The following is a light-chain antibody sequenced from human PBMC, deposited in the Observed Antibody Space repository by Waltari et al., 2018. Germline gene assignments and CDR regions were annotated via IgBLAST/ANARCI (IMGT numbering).Light chain of an antibody. CDR3: QQYYSSPPYT. J-gene: IGKJ2*01. V-gene: IGKV4-1*01. CDR1: QSVLYRSNNKNY. CDR2: WAC. Sequence: DIVMTQSPDSLAVSLGERATINCKSSQSVLYRSNNKNYSASYQQKPGQSTKELIYWACTRESGVPDRFSGSGSGTDFTLTISSLQAEDVAVYYCQQYYSSPPYTFGQGTKLEIK.